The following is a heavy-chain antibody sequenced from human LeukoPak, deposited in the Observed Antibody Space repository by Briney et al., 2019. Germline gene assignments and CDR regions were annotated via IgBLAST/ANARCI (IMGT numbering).Heavy chain of an antibody. D-gene: IGHD3-22*01. CDR1: GFTFSSYA. V-gene: IGHV3-23*01. Sequence: GGSLRLSCAASGFTFSSYAMNWVRQAPGKGLEWVSGISGGGGSTYYADSVKGRFTISRDNSKNTLYLQMNSLRAEDTAVYYCAKVHYYDSSGYYYYYYGMDVWGQGTTVTVSS. CDR3: AKVHYYDSSGYYYYYYGMDV. J-gene: IGHJ6*02. CDR2: ISGGGGST.